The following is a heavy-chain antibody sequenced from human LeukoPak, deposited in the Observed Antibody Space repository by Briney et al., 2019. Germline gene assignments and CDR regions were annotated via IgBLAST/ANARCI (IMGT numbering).Heavy chain of an antibody. CDR2: IYPGDSDT. D-gene: IGHD2-15*01. CDR3: ARSSSPLRSSYCSGGSCYSDYYYYCGMDV. J-gene: IGHJ6*04. V-gene: IGHV5-51*01. CDR1: GYSFTSYW. Sequence: GESLKISCKGSGYSFTSYWIGWVRQMPGKGLEWMGIIYPGDSDTRYSPSFQGQVTISADKSISTAYLQWSSLKASDTAVYYCARSSSPLRSSYCSGGSCYSDYYYYCGMDVWGKGTTVTVSS.